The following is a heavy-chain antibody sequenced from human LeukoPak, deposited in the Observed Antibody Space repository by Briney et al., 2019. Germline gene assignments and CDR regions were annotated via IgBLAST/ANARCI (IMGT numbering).Heavy chain of an antibody. Sequence: ETLSLTCAVSGGSISSGGYSWSWVRQAPGKGLEWVSAISGSGGSTYYADSVKGRFTISRDNSKNTLYLQMNSLRAEDTAVYYCAKDRLGSGWPNWFDPWGQGTLVTVSS. CDR3: AKDRLGSGWPNWFDP. J-gene: IGHJ5*02. V-gene: IGHV3-23*01. CDR1: GGSISSGGYS. D-gene: IGHD6-19*01. CDR2: ISGSGGST.